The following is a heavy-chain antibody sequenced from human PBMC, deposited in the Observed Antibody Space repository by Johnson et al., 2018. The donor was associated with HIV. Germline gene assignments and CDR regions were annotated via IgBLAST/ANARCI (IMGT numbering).Heavy chain of an antibody. J-gene: IGHJ1*01. D-gene: IGHD3-10*02. CDR2: IDSGGST. V-gene: IGHV3-23*04. CDR1: GFTFSSYA. Sequence: VQLVESGGGLVQPGGSLRLSCAASGFTFSSYAMSWVRQTPGKGLEWVSGIDSGGSTYYADSVQGRFSLSRDISKNMLYLQIHSLRGDDTGHNVRGLLGLCWAMWG. CDR3: GLLGLCWAM.